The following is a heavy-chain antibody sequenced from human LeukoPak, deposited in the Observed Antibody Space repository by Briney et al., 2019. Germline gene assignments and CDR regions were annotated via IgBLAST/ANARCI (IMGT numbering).Heavy chain of an antibody. CDR2: MRLAGSVT. V-gene: IGHV3-7*01. CDR1: AFTFSRSY. CDR3: VIDRGAR. Sequence: PGGSLRLSCAASAFTFSRSYMGWVRQAPGKGLEWVALMRLAGSVTYYVESVKGRFTISRDNTKNLLYLHMNNLRAEDTAVYYCVIDRGARWDQGTLVTVSS. J-gene: IGHJ4*02.